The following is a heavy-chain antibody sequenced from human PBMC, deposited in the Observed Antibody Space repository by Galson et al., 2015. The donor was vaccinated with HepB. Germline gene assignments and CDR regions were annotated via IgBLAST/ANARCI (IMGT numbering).Heavy chain of an antibody. Sequence: TLSLTCTVSGGSISSGGYYWSWIRQHPGKGLEWIGHISDSGSTYCNPSLKSRVSISVDTSKNRFSLKLSSVTAADTAVYYCGRAMVVARASRIAAAGTGWFDPWGQGTLVTVSS. CDR2: ISDSGST. D-gene: IGHD6-13*01. CDR1: GGSISSGGYY. V-gene: IGHV4-31*03. CDR3: GRAMVVARASRIAAAGTGWFDP. J-gene: IGHJ5*02.